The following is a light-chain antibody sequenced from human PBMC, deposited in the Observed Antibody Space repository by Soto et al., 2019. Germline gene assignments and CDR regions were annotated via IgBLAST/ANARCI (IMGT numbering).Light chain of an antibody. CDR3: SSYTSSSTLGV. CDR1: SSDVGGYNH. CDR2: EVT. J-gene: IGLJ3*02. Sequence: QSALTQSASVSGSPGQSITISCTGTSSDVGGYNHVSWYQQHPGKAPKLMIYEVTNRPSGVSDRFSGSKSGNTASLTISGLQAEDEADYYCSSYTSSSTLGVFGGGTKLTVL. V-gene: IGLV2-14*01.